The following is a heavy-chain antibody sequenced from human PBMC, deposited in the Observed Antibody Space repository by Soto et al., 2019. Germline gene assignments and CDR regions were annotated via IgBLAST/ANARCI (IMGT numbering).Heavy chain of an antibody. CDR3: EREWDCSSTSCQGPLGY. V-gene: IGHV1-18*04. CDR1: GYTFTSYG. CDR2: ISAYNGNT. J-gene: IGHJ4*02. D-gene: IGHD2-2*01. Sequence: QVQLVQSGAEVKKPGASVKVSCKASGYTFTSYGITWVRQDPGQGLEWFGWISAYNGNTNYAHKLQGRVTITTDTSTSTAYMELRSLRSDDTAVYYCEREWDCSSTSCQGPLGYWGQGTLVTVSS.